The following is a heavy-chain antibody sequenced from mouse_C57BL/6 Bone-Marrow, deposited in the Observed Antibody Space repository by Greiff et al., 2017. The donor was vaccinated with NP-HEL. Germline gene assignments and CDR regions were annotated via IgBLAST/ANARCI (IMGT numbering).Heavy chain of an antibody. CDR2: IDPENGDT. Sequence: VQLQQSGAELVRPGASVKLSCTASGFNIKDDYMHWVKQRPEQGLEWIGWIDPENGDTEYASKFQGKATITADTSSNTAYLQLSSLTSEDTAVYYCTTGEGNYDAIDYWGQGTSVTVSS. D-gene: IGHD2-1*01. CDR1: GFNIKDDY. J-gene: IGHJ4*01. CDR3: TTGEGNYDAIDY. V-gene: IGHV14-4*01.